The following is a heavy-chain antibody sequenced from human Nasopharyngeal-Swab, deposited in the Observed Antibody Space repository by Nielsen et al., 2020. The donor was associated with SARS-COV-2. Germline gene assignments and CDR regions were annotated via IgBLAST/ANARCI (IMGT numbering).Heavy chain of an antibody. V-gene: IGHV4-61*01. D-gene: IGHD4-11*01. CDR3: VRDASNYGDYYYYYGMDV. Sequence: GSLRLSCTVSGGSVSSGSYYWSWIRQPPGKGLEWIGYIYYSGSTNYNPSLKSRVTISVDTSKNQFSLKLSSVTAADTAVYYCVRDASNYGDYYYYYGMDVWGQGTTVTVSS. CDR1: GGSVSSGSYY. J-gene: IGHJ6*02. CDR2: IYYSGST.